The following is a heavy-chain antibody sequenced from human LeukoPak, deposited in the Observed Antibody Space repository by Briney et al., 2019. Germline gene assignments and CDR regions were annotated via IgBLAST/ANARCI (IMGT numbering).Heavy chain of an antibody. CDR1: AFTFSSYG. Sequence: GGSLRLSCAASAFTFSSYGVRWVRHAPGKGREWVAVISYDGSNKYYADSVKGRFTISRDNSKNTLYLQMNSLRAEDTAVYYCAKEDYSGSYSLDDWGQGTLVAVSS. CDR2: ISYDGSNK. J-gene: IGHJ4*02. D-gene: IGHD1-26*01. V-gene: IGHV3-30*18. CDR3: AKEDYSGSYSLDD.